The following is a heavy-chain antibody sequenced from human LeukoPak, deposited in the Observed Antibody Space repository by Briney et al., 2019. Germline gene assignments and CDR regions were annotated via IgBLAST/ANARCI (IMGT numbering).Heavy chain of an antibody. CDR2: LCSGGST. V-gene: IGHV3-53*01. D-gene: IGHD5-18*01. CDR3: ARKVGYGYALDY. Sequence: GGSLRLSCAASGFTVSSNCMTWVRQAPGMGLEWVSVLCSGGSTYYADSVKGRFTISTDNSKNTLYLQMNSLRAEDTAVYYCARKVGYGYALDYWGQGALVTVSS. J-gene: IGHJ4*02. CDR1: GFTVSSNC.